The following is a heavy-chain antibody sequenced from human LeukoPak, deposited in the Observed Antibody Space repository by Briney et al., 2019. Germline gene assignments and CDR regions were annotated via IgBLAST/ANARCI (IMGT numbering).Heavy chain of an antibody. D-gene: IGHD2-2*01. Sequence: PSETLSLTCTVSGGSISSGSYYWGWIRQPPGKGLEWIGSIYYSGSTYYNPSLKSRVTISVDTSKNQFSPKLSSVTAADTAVYYCARLPIVVVRGRGAFDIWGQGTMVTVSS. CDR2: IYYSGST. CDR3: ARLPIVVVRGRGAFDI. J-gene: IGHJ3*02. CDR1: GGSISSGSYY. V-gene: IGHV4-39*01.